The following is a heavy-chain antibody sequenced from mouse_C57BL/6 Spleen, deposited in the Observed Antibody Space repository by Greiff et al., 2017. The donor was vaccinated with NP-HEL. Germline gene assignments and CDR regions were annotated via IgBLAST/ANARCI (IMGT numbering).Heavy chain of an antibody. D-gene: IGHD2-2*01. CDR1: GFTFSSYT. J-gene: IGHJ3*01. CDR2: ISGGGGNT. Sequence: EVKLVESGGGLVKPGGSLKLSCAASGFTFSSYTMSWVRQTPEKRLEWVATISGGGGNTYYPDSVKGRFTISRDNAKNTLYLQMSSLRSEDTALYYCARLNGYDFAYWGQGTLVTVSA. V-gene: IGHV5-9*01. CDR3: ARLNGYDFAY.